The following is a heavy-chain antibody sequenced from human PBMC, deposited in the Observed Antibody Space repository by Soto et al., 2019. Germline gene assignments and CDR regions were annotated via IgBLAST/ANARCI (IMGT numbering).Heavy chain of an antibody. CDR1: GYTFTGSY. D-gene: IGHD3-3*01. Sequence: ASVKVSCKASGYTFTGSYMHWVRQAPGQELEWMGWINPNSGGTNYAQKFQGWVTMTRDTSISTAYMELSRLRSDDTAVYYCARAPTVINDFSPLGFDYWGQGTLVTVSS. CDR2: INPNSGGT. V-gene: IGHV1-2*04. J-gene: IGHJ4*02. CDR3: ARAPTVINDFSPLGFDY.